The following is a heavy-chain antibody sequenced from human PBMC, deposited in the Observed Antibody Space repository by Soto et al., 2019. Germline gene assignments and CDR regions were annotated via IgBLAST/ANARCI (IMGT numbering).Heavy chain of an antibody. D-gene: IGHD5-12*01. CDR3: ARVQAIVATPGDSDAFDI. V-gene: IGHV1-3*01. J-gene: IGHJ3*02. CDR2: INAGNGNT. CDR1: GYTFTSYA. Sequence: GASVKVSCKASGYTFTSYAMHWVRQAPGQRLEWMGWINAGNGNTKYSQKFQGRVTITRDTSASTAYMELSSLRSEDTAVYYCARVQAIVATPGDSDAFDIWGQGTRVTVSS.